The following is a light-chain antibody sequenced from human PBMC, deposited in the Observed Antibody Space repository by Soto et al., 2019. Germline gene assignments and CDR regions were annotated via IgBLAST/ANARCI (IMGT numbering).Light chain of an antibody. J-gene: IGLJ3*02. V-gene: IGLV2-8*01. CDR1: SSDVGAYKY. Sequence: QSALTQPPSASGSPGQSVTISCTGTSSDVGAYKYVSWYQQYPGKAPKLMIYEVSKRPSGVPDRFSGSKSGNTASLTVSGLQDEDEADYYCTSYVGSDIWVFGGGTKVT. CDR2: EVS. CDR3: TSYVGSDIWV.